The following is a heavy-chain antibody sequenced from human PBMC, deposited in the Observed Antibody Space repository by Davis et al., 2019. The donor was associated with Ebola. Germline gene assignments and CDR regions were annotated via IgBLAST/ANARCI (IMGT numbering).Heavy chain of an antibody. CDR2: IRYDGSNK. CDR1: GFTFSSYG. J-gene: IGHJ6*02. Sequence: GGSLRLSCAASGFTFSSYGMHWVRQAPGKGLEWVAFIRYDGSNKYYADSVKGRFTISRDNSKNSLYLQMNSLRDEDTAVYYCARVGYDPRYCSGGSCLLVYYYGMDVWGQGTTVTVSS. D-gene: IGHD2-15*01. V-gene: IGHV3-30*02. CDR3: ARVGYDPRYCSGGSCLLVYYYGMDV.